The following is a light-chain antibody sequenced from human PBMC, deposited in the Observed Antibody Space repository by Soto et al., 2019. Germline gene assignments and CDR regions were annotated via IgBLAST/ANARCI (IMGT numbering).Light chain of an antibody. CDR3: QQYDNLPFT. CDR1: QDISNY. V-gene: IGKV1-33*01. Sequence: DIQMTQSPSSLSASVGDRVTITCQASQDISNYLNWNQQKPGKAPKLLIYAASNLESGVPSRFSGSGSGTDFTFTISSLQPGDIATYYCQQYDNLPFTFGPGTKVDIK. CDR2: AAS. J-gene: IGKJ3*01.